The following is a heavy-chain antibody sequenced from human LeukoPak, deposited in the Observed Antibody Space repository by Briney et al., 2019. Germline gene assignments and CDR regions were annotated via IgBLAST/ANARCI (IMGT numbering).Heavy chain of an antibody. D-gene: IGHD5-24*01. Sequence: PGGSLRLSCAASGFTFSSYSMNWVRQAPGKGLEWVSYISSSSSTIYYADSVKGRFTISRDNAKNSLYLQMNSVRTEDTAVYYCARDGKYGDNPSAYWGQGTLVTVSA. CDR3: ARDGKYGDNPSAY. CDR2: ISSSSSTI. CDR1: GFTFSSYS. J-gene: IGHJ4*02. V-gene: IGHV3-48*01.